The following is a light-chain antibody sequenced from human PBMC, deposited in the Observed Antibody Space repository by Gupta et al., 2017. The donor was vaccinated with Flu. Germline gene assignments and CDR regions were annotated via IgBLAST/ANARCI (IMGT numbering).Light chain of an antibody. V-gene: IGKV3-11*01. J-gene: IGKJ2*01. CDR3: QQRSNWPMYT. CDR2: SPS. Sequence: EIVLTQSPATLSLSPGDRANLSCRASQSVSDYIVWYQQKPGQPPRLLLFSPSTRAAGIPPRFSVIGSGTDFTLTISSLEPEDFAVYYCQQRSNWPMYTFGQGTRLDI. CDR1: QSVSDY.